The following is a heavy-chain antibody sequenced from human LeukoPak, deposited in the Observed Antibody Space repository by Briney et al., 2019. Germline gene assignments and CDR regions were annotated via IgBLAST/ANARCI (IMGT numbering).Heavy chain of an antibody. CDR2: IYCSGST. J-gene: IGHJ4*02. V-gene: IGHV4-39*07. Sequence: SETLSLTCSVSGGSISSSSYYWGWIRQPPGKGLEWIGSIYCSGSTYYNPSLKSRVTISVDTAKNQFSLKLSAVTAADTAVYYCAREVVAATRGIDYWGQGTLVTVSS. D-gene: IGHD2-15*01. CDR3: AREVVAATRGIDY. CDR1: GGSISSSSYY.